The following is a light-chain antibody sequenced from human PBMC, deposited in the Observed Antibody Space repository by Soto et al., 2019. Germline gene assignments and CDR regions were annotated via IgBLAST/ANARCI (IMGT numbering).Light chain of an antibody. J-gene: IGLJ1*01. Sequence: QSVLTQPPSVSAAPGQKVTISCSGSSSNIGGNSVSWYQQLPGTAPKLLIYVDNKRPSGIPDRFSGSKSGTSATLGITGFQTGDEADYYCGSWDSSLSAYVFGTGTKVIVL. V-gene: IGLV1-51*01. CDR1: SSNIGGNS. CDR2: VDN. CDR3: GSWDSSLSAYV.